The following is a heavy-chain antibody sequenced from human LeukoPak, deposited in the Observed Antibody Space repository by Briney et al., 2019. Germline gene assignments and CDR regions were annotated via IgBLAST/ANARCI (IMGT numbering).Heavy chain of an antibody. D-gene: IGHD5-18*01. V-gene: IGHV3-7*03. Sequence: GGSLRLSCAASGFTFSNYWMSWVRQAPGKGLEWMANIKPNGSEKYYVDSVKGRFTISRDNAKNSLYLQMNSLGAEDTAVYYCARASYSYGYSFDYWGQGTLVTVSS. CDR3: ARASYSYGYSFDY. J-gene: IGHJ4*02. CDR1: GFTFSNYW. CDR2: IKPNGSEK.